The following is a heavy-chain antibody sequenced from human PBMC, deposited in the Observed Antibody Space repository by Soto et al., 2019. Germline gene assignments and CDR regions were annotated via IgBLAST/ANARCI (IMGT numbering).Heavy chain of an antibody. V-gene: IGHV3-23*01. Sequence: GGYPRLSCAASGFTFSSYAMSWVRQAPGKGLEWVSAISGSGGSTYYADSVKGRFTISRDNSKNTLYLQMNSLRAEDTAVYYCAKSYYDSSGYSHDYWGQGTRVIVSS. J-gene: IGHJ4*02. CDR3: AKSYYDSSGYSHDY. CDR2: ISGSGGST. D-gene: IGHD3-22*01. CDR1: GFTFSSYA.